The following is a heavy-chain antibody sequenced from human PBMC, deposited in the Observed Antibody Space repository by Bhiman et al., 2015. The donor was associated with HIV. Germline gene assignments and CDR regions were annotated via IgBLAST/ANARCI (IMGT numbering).Heavy chain of an antibody. CDR3: ARDEGRYSGTYCYDY. J-gene: IGHJ4*02. CDR2: ISPSGSTR. Sequence: QVQLVESGGGLVKPGGSLRLSCAASGFTFSDYYMSWIRQTPGKGLEWVSYISPSGSTRYYADSLKGRFTISRDNAKKSLYLQMNNLRAEDTAVYYCARDEGRYSGTYCYDYWGQGTLVAVSS. CDR1: GFTFSDYY. D-gene: IGHD1-26*01. V-gene: IGHV3-11*04.